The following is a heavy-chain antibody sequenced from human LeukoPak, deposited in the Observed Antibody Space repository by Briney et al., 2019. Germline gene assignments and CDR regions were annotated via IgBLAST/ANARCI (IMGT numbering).Heavy chain of an antibody. J-gene: IGHJ4*01. V-gene: IGHV3-23*01. D-gene: IGHD6-19*01. CDR1: GFTSSNSA. CDR3: AKGIYSSGWSYFDY. CDR2: LSGSGITT. Sequence: PGGSLRLSCAASGFTSSNSAMSWVRQAPGKGLEWVSTLSGSGITTYYADSVKGRFTISRDNSKNTLYLQMNTLRAEDSALYYCAKGIYSSGWSYFDYWGHGTLVTVSS.